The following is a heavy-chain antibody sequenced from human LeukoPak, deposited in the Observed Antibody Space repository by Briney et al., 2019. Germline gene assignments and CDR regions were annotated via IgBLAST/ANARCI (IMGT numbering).Heavy chain of an antibody. J-gene: IGHJ3*02. CDR2: INPNSGGK. D-gene: IGHD3-22*01. Sequence: ASVTVSCKASGYTFTGYYMHWVRQAPGQGLEWMGWINPNSGGKNYAQKFQGRVTMTRDTYISTAYMELSRLRSDDTAVYYCARDGSSGYDAFDIWGQGTMVTVSS. CDR3: ARDGSSGYDAFDI. CDR1: GYTFTGYY. V-gene: IGHV1-2*02.